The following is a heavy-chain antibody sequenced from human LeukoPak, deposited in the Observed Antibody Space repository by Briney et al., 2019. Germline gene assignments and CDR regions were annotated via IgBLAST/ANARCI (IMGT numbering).Heavy chain of an antibody. V-gene: IGHV4-61*02. J-gene: IGHJ5*02. Sequence: TLSLTCTVSGGSISSGSYYWRWIRQPAGKGLEWIGRINSSGSTNYNPSLKSRVTISVDTSKNQFSLKLTSVTAADTALYYCVREVWSHNCFDPWGQGALVTVSS. CDR2: INSSGST. D-gene: IGHD2-21*01. CDR1: GGSISSGSYY. CDR3: VREVWSHNCFDP.